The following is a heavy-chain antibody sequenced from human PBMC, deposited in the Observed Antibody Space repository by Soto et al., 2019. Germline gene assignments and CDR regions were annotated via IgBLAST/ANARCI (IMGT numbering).Heavy chain of an antibody. V-gene: IGHV1-18*01. CDR2: ISAYNGNT. J-gene: IGHJ4*02. CDR1: GYTFTSYG. Sequence: QVQLVQSGAEVKKPGASVKVSCKASGYTFTSYGISWVRQAPGQGLEWMGWISAYNGNTNYAQKLQGRVTMTTDTSTSTAYMELRSLRSDDTALYYCASGDLNEQWLAPFDYWGQGTLVTVSS. CDR3: ASGDLNEQWLAPFDY. D-gene: IGHD6-19*01.